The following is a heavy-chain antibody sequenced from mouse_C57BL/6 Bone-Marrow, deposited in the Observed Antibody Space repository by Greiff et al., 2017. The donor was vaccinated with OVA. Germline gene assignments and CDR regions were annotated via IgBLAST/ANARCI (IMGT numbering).Heavy chain of an antibody. CDR3: ARGLWFAY. Sequence: VQLQQSGAELVRPGALVKLSCKASGYTFTDYYINWVKQRPGQGLEWIARIYPGSGNTYYNEKFKGKGTLTAEKSSSTAYRQLSSLTSEDSAVYFCARGLWFAYWGQGTLVTVSA. D-gene: IGHD3-1*01. V-gene: IGHV1-76*01. CDR2: IYPGSGNT. CDR1: GYTFTDYY. J-gene: IGHJ3*01.